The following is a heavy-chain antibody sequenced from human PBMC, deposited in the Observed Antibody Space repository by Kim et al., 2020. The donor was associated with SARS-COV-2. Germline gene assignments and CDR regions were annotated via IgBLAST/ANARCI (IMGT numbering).Heavy chain of an antibody. CDR2: IKQDGSEK. CDR1: GFTFSSYW. V-gene: IGHV3-7*01. Sequence: GGSLRLSCAASGFTFSSYWMSWVRQAPGKGLEWVANIKQDGSEKYYVDSVKGRFTISRDNAKNSLYLQMNSLRAEDTAVYYCARGGRGYDSSGYYVYWGQGTLVTVSS. D-gene: IGHD3-22*01. CDR3: ARGGRGYDSSGYYVY. J-gene: IGHJ4*02.